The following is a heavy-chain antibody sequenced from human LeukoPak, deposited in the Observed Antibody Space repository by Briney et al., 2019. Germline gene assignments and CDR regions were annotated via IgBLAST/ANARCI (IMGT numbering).Heavy chain of an antibody. CDR3: AKFSSSETTAFDY. D-gene: IGHD1-1*01. CDR1: GFTFSSYS. V-gene: IGHV3-21*04. J-gene: IGHJ4*02. CDR2: ISSSSSYI. Sequence: PGGSLRLSCAASGFTFSSYSMNWVRQAPGKGLEWVSSISSSSSYIYYADSVKGRFTISRDNAKNSLYLQMNSLRAEDTAVYYCAKFSSSETTAFDYWGQGTLVTVSS.